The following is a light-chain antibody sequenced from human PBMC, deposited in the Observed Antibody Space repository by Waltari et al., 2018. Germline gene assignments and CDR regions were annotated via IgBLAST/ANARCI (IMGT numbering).Light chain of an antibody. CDR1: QSVSSNY. CDR2: DVS. V-gene: IGKV3-20*01. CDR3: QQYGDSPLYT. J-gene: IGKJ2*01. Sequence: EIVLTQSPGTLSLSPGEGATLSCRTSQSVSSNYLAWYQQKPGQAPRLLIYDVSNRATGIPDRFSGSGSGTDFTLTISRLEPEDFAVYYCQQYGDSPLYTFGRGTKLEIK.